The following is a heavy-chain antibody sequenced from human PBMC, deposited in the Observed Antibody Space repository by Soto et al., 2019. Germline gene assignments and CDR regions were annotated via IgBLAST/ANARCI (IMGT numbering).Heavy chain of an antibody. D-gene: IGHD3-10*01. V-gene: IGHV4-34*01. CDR3: ARGGITMVRGVITNYFDY. Sequence: QVQLQQWGAGLLKPSETLSLTCAVYGGSFSGYYWSWIRQPPGKGLEWIGEINHSGSTNYNPSLQSRVTISVDTSKNQFSLKLSSVTAADTAVYYCARGGITMVRGVITNYFDYWGQGTLVTVSS. J-gene: IGHJ4*02. CDR1: GGSFSGYY. CDR2: INHSGST.